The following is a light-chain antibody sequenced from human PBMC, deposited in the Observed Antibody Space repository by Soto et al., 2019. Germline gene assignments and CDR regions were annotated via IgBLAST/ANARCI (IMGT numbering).Light chain of an antibody. CDR3: QQYGSSPRAYT. V-gene: IGKV3-20*01. CDR2: GAS. CDR1: QSVSSSS. Sequence: EIVLTQSPGTLSLSPGERATLSCRASQSVSSSSLAWYQQKPGQAPRLLIYGASSRATGIPDRFSGSGSGTDFTLTISRLEPVDFAVYYCQQYGSSPRAYTFGQGTKLEIK. J-gene: IGKJ2*01.